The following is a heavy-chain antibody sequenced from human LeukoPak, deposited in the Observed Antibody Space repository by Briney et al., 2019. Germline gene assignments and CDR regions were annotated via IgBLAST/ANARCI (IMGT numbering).Heavy chain of an antibody. V-gene: IGHV4-59*08. CDR1: GGSISSYY. J-gene: IGHJ4*02. CDR2: IYYSGST. CDR3: ARKEYSTLHFDY. Sequence: SETLSLTCTVSGGSISSYYWSWIRQPPGKGLEWIGYIYYSGSTNYNPSLKSRVTISVDTSKNQFSLQLSSVTAADTAVYYCARKEYSTLHFDYWGQGTLVTVSS. D-gene: IGHD6-6*01.